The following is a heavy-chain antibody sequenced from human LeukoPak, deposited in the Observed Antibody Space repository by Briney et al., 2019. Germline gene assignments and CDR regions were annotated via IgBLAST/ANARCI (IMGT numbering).Heavy chain of an antibody. CDR3: ASIGTDYDILTGHSYSFDY. V-gene: IGHV3-48*03. Sequence: GGSLRLSCAASGFTFSSYEMNWVRQAPGKGLEWVSYISSSGSTIYYADSVKGRFTISRDNAKNSLYLQMNSLRAEDTAVYYCASIGTDYDILTGHSYSFDYWGQGTLVTVSS. CDR1: GFTFSSYE. D-gene: IGHD3-9*01. J-gene: IGHJ4*02. CDR2: ISSSGSTI.